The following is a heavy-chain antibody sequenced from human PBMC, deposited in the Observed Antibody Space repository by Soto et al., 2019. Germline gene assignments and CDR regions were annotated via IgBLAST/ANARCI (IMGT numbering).Heavy chain of an antibody. V-gene: IGHV1-3*01. CDR3: ATAISATTFDH. Sequence: QVTLVQSGAELKAPGASVRISCAASGYSFTSYAIHWLRQAPGQRLEWMGWINGGDGITDSPQKFQSRVTITRDTSARTASVELRSLSPEDTAVYYCATAISATTFDHWGQGTLVTVSS. CDR2: INGGDGIT. CDR1: GYSFTSYA. J-gene: IGHJ4*02.